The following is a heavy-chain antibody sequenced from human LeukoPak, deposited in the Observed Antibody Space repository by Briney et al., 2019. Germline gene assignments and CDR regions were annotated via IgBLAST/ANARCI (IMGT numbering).Heavy chain of an antibody. CDR3: ARASSHCSSTSCYIGY. CDR1: GFTVSSNY. D-gene: IGHD2-2*01. Sequence: GSLRLSCAASGFTVSSNYMSWVRQAPGKGLEWVSVIYSGGSTYFADSVKGRFTISRDNSKNTLYLQMNSLRAEDTAVYYCARASSHCSSTSCYIGYWGQGTLVTVSS. CDR2: IYSGGST. V-gene: IGHV3-53*01. J-gene: IGHJ4*02.